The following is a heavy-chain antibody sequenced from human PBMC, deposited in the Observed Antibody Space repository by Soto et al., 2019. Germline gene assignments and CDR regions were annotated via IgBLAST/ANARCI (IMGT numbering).Heavy chain of an antibody. J-gene: IGHJ4*02. CDR1: GFSFTNFA. V-gene: IGHV3-23*01. Sequence: HPGGSLRLSCAASGFSFTNFAMSWVRQGPGKWLEWVAGIGASGDITWYADSVKGRLSISRDNSKNTLYLQLNSLRFEDTAVYYCAKDDFTDRGDDYFDYWGPGTLVPVSS. CDR3: AKDDFTDRGDDYFDY. CDR2: IGASGDIT. D-gene: IGHD2-21*02.